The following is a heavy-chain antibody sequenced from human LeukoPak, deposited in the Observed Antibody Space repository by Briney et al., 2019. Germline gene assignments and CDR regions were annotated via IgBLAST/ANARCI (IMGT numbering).Heavy chain of an antibody. CDR2: IYYSGST. D-gene: IGHD1-1*01. Sequence: PSETLSLTCTVSGGSISSSSYYWGWIRQPPGKGLEWIGNIYYSGSTYYSPSLKSRVTISVDTSKNQFSLKLSSVTAADTAVYYCARPVPSRLGWFDPWGQGTLATVSS. V-gene: IGHV4-39*01. J-gene: IGHJ5*02. CDR3: ARPVPSRLGWFDP. CDR1: GGSISSSSYY.